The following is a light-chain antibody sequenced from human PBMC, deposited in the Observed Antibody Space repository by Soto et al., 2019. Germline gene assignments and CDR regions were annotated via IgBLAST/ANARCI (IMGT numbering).Light chain of an antibody. CDR2: GAS. J-gene: IGKJ2*01. Sequence: EIVMTQSPGTLSLSPGERATISCRASQVIGSRYLAWYHQKSGQAPRLLIYGASSRAPGIPDRFSGSGSGTDCTLTISRLEPEDFGVYYCQQFGSSSPHTFGQGTKLEIK. V-gene: IGKV3-20*01. CDR1: QVIGSRY. CDR3: QQFGSSSPHT.